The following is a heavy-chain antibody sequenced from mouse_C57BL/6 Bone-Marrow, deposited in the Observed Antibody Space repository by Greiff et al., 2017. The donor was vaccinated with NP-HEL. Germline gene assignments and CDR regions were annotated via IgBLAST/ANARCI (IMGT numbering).Heavy chain of an antibody. CDR3: ASLYYGYYYAMDY. D-gene: IGHD2-1*01. Sequence: EVKLMESGPVLVKPGASVKMSCKASGYTFTDYYMNWVKQSHGKSLEWIGVINPYNGGTSYKQKFKGKATLTVDKSSSTAYMELNSLTSEDSAVYYCASLYYGYYYAMDYWGQGTSVTVSS. CDR2: INPYNGGT. J-gene: IGHJ4*01. CDR1: GYTFTDYY. V-gene: IGHV1-19*01.